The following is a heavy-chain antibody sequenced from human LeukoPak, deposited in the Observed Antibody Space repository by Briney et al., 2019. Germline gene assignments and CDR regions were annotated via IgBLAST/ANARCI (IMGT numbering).Heavy chain of an antibody. Sequence: SETLSLTCTVSGGSISSYYWSWIRQPPGKGLEWIGYIYYSGSTNYNPSLKSRVTISIDTSKNQFSLKLTSVTAADTAVYYCARGTRGWYFDLWGRGTLVTVSS. D-gene: IGHD1/OR15-1a*01. CDR3: ARGTRGWYFDL. V-gene: IGHV4-59*01. CDR1: GGSISSYY. CDR2: IYYSGST. J-gene: IGHJ2*01.